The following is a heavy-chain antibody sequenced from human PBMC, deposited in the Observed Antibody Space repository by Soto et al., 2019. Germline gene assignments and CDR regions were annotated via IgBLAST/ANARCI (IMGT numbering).Heavy chain of an antibody. Sequence: EVQLLESGGGLVQPGGSLRLSCAASGFTFSSYAMSWVRQAPGKGLEWVSAISGSGGSTYYADSVKGRFTISRDNSKNPLYLQMHSLGAEDTAVYYCAQSSYGSNSPRGYFQHWGQGTLVTVSS. CDR3: AQSSYGSNSPRGYFQH. J-gene: IGHJ1*01. D-gene: IGHD6-13*01. V-gene: IGHV3-23*01. CDR1: GFTFSSYA. CDR2: ISGSGGST.